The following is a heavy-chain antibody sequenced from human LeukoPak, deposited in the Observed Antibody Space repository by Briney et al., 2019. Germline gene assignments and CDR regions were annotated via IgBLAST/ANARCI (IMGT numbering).Heavy chain of an antibody. D-gene: IGHD6-19*01. J-gene: IGHJ4*02. Sequence: GGSLRLSCAASGFSFSSYAMSWVRQAPGKGLEWVSAISGSGSRAYSADSVKGRFTISRDNSKNTLYLQMNSLRAEDTAVYHCAKDSNVWSVGTPGFDHWGQGTLITVSS. CDR2: ISGSGSRA. V-gene: IGHV3-23*01. CDR3: AKDSNVWSVGTPGFDH. CDR1: GFSFSSYA.